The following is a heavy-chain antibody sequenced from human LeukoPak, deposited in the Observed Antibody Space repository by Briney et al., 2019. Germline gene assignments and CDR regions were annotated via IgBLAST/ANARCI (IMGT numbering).Heavy chain of an antibody. V-gene: IGHV3-53*01. CDR1: GFTVSSNY. Sequence: GWSLRLSCAASGFTVSSNYMSWVRQAPGKGLEWVSVIYSGGSTYYADSVKGRFTISRDNSKNTLYLQVNSLRAEDTALYYCARRGDGGRSFDYWGQGTLVTVSS. CDR2: IYSGGST. D-gene: IGHD4-23*01. J-gene: IGHJ4*02. CDR3: ARRGDGGRSFDY.